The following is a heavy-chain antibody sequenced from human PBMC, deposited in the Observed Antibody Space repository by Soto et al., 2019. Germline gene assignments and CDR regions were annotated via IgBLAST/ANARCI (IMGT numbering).Heavy chain of an antibody. D-gene: IGHD3-16*01. V-gene: IGHV1-18*01. Sequence: QVQLVQSGAEVKKPGASVKVSCKTSGYTFTSYAISWVRQAPGQGLEWMGWISAYNGNTKYAQKLQGRVTMTTDTSTSTAYMDLRSLRSDAAAVYYCARDRGGGITFEWGQGTQVTVSS. J-gene: IGHJ4*02. CDR1: GYTFTSYA. CDR2: ISAYNGNT. CDR3: ARDRGGGITFE.